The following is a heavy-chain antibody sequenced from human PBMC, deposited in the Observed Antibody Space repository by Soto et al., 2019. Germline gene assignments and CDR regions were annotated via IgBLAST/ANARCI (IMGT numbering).Heavy chain of an antibody. Sequence: VSGPTLVNPTQTLTLTCTFSVFSLSTSGMCVSWSRQPPGKALEWLALIDWDDDNYYSTSLKTRLTISKDTSKNQVVLTMTNMDPVDTATYYCARIRVAVAGTGYYYYGMDVWGQGTTVTVSS. CDR3: ARIRVAVAGTGYYYYGMDV. CDR2: IDWDDDN. D-gene: IGHD6-19*01. J-gene: IGHJ6*02. V-gene: IGHV2-70*01. CDR1: VFSLSTSGMC.